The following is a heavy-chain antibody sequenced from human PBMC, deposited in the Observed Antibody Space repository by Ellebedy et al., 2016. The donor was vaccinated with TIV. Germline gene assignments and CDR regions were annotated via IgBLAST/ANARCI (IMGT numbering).Heavy chain of an antibody. D-gene: IGHD6-19*01. J-gene: IGHJ4*02. Sequence: AASVKVSCKASGYSLIDYYMHWVRQAPGQGLEWMGIINPSDNNTNYAQKFQGRVTLTRDTSMSTVYMEVTSLRSEDTAVYYCARGHSSGWYLSHWGRGTLVTVSS. V-gene: IGHV1-46*01. CDR1: GYSLIDYY. CDR3: ARGHSSGWYLSH. CDR2: INPSDNNT.